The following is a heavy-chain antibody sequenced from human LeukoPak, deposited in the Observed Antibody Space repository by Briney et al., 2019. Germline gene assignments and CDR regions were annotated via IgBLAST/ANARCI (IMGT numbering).Heavy chain of an antibody. CDR1: GYTFTGHY. V-gene: IGHV1-2*02. J-gene: IGHJ4*02. D-gene: IGHD5-12*01. CDR3: ARAFSGFDCDY. CDR2: INPDSGGT. Sequence: ASVKVSCKASGYTFTGHYMHWVRQAPGQGLQWMGSINPDSGGTNYAQKFQGRITMTRDTSRNTAYMEQTRLRSDDTAVYYCARAFSGFDCDYWGQGTLVTVS.